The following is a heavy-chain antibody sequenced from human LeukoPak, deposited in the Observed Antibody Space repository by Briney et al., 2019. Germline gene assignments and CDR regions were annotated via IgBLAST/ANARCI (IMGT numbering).Heavy chain of an antibody. Sequence: KPSETLSLTCTVSGGSISSYYWSWIRQPPGKGLEWIGYIYYSGSTNYNPSLKSRVTISLDTSKNQFSLRLSSVTAADTAAYYCARESLEPSLHYWGQGTLVTVSS. CDR1: GGSISSYY. CDR3: ARESLEPSLHY. CDR2: IYYSGST. J-gene: IGHJ4*02. V-gene: IGHV4-59*01. D-gene: IGHD3-3*01.